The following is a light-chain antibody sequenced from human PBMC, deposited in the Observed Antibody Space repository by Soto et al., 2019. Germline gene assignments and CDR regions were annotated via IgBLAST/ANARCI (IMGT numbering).Light chain of an antibody. J-gene: IGLJ2*01. CDR3: AAWDDSLKGVV. V-gene: IGLV2-14*01. CDR1: SSDVGGYNY. Sequence: QSALTQPASVSGSPGQSITISCTGTSSDVGGYNYVSWYQQHPGKAPKLMIYEVSYRPSGVSNRFSGSKSGNTASLTISGLQAEDEADYYCAAWDDSLKGVVFGGGTKLTVL. CDR2: EVS.